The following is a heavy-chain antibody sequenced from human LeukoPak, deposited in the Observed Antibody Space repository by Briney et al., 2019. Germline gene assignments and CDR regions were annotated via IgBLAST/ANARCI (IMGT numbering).Heavy chain of an antibody. D-gene: IGHD4-17*01. CDR3: ARASDDYGDYRWGDWFDP. V-gene: IGHV1-8*01. J-gene: IGHJ5*02. CDR2: MNPNSGNT. CDR1: GYTFTRYD. Sequence: GASVKVSCKASGYTFTRYDINWVRQATGQGLEWMGWMNPNSGNTGYAQKFQGRVTMTRNTSISTAYMELSSLRSEDTAVYYCARASDDYGDYRWGDWFDPWGQGTLVTVSS.